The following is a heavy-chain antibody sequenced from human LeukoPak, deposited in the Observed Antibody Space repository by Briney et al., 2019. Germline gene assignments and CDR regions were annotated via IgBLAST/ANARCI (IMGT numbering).Heavy chain of an antibody. Sequence: GGSLRLACAASGFTFSSYWMHWVRQAPGKGLVWVSRINSDGSSTSYADSVKGRFTISRDNAKNTLYLQMNSLRAEDTAVYYCATPGVSGRYSFDYWGQGTLVTVSS. CDR3: ATPGVSGRYSFDY. CDR1: GFTFSSYW. CDR2: INSDGSST. V-gene: IGHV3-74*01. J-gene: IGHJ4*02. D-gene: IGHD6-19*01.